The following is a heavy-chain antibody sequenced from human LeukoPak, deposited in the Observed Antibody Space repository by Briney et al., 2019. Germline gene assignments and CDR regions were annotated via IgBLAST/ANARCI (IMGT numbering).Heavy chain of an antibody. V-gene: IGHV3-30*04. CDR2: ISYDGSNK. J-gene: IGHJ4*02. CDR1: GFTFSSYA. CDR3: AKPHFDD. Sequence: HRGGSLRLSCAASGFTFSSYAMHWVRQAPGKGLEWVAVISYDGSNKYYADSVKGRFTISRDNSKNTLYVQMNSLRAEDTAVYYCAKPHFDDWGQGTLVTVSS.